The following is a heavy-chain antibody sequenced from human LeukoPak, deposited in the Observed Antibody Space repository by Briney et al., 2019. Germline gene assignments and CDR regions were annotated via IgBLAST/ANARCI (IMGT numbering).Heavy chain of an antibody. J-gene: IGHJ4*02. CDR2: ITSRGEST. Sequence: GGSLRLSCAASGFTFSIYAISWVRQAPGKGLQWVSSITSRGESTWYVDSVKGRFTITRDNSENTLYLQMHSLRAEDTAVYYCARDRPNYYGSDGHYYRRDGDYWGRGTLVSVSS. V-gene: IGHV3-23*01. D-gene: IGHD3-22*01. CDR1: GFTFSIYA. CDR3: ARDRPNYYGSDGHYYRRDGDY.